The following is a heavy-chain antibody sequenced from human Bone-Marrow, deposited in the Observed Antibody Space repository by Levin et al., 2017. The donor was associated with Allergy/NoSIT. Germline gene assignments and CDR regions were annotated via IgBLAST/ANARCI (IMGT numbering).Heavy chain of an antibody. CDR2: INTDSGNT. CDR3: ARASPYDSTSYSYS. CDR1: GYTFSNSG. Sequence: ASVKVSCKASGYTFSNSGVSWVRQAPGQGLEWMGWINTDSGNTRYAQMFQGRVTLTADTSTNTAYMELRRLTSDDTALYYCARASPYDSTSYSYSWGQGTPVTVSS. D-gene: IGHD3-22*01. V-gene: IGHV1-18*01. J-gene: IGHJ4*02.